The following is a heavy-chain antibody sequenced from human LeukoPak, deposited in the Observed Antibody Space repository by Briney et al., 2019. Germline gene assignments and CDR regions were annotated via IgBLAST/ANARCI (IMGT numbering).Heavy chain of an antibody. V-gene: IGHV1-46*01. Sequence: ASVKLACKTSGYTFTSYHVHWVRQAPGQGLEWMGVINPSGGVITYAQKFQGRVNMTGDTSTKTVYMDLRSLRSADTAIYYCARGGYNFWGSYFDFWGQGTLVTVSS. D-gene: IGHD3-16*01. J-gene: IGHJ4*02. CDR2: INPSGGVI. CDR3: ARGGYNFWGSYFDF. CDR1: GYTFTSYH.